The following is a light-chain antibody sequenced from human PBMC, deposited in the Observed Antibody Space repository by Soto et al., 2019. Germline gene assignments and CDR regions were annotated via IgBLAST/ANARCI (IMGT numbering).Light chain of an antibody. CDR2: AAS. CDR1: QGIRID. Sequence: AIHISHSPSSLSASVLYIFTITCRASQGIRIDLGWYQQKPGKAPKLLIYAASTLQTGVPSRFNGSGSGTDFTLTISSLQPEDFATYYCLQDYNFPWTFGQGTKVDIK. J-gene: IGKJ1*01. CDR3: LQDYNFPWT. V-gene: IGKV1-6*01.